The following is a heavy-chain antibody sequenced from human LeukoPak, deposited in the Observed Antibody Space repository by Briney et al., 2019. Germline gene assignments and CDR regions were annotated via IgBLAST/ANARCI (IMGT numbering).Heavy chain of an antibody. V-gene: IGHV1-2*02. CDR1: GGTFSNFA. D-gene: IGHD5-18*01. CDR2: ISPNSGGT. CDR3: ARVDTAMVAGGGDY. Sequence: GASVKVSCKASGGTFSNFAISWVRQAPGQGLEWMGWISPNSGGTKYAQKFKGRVTMTRDTSISTAYMELSRLRSDDTAVYYCARVDTAMVAGGGDYWGQGTLVTVSS. J-gene: IGHJ4*02.